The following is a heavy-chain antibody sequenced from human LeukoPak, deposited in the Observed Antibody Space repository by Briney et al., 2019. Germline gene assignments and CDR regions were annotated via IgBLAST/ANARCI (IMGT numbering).Heavy chain of an antibody. Sequence: AASVKVSCKASGYTFTGYYMHWVRQAPGQGLEWMGWINPNSGGTNYAQKFQGRVTMTRDTSISTAYMELSRLRSDDTAVYYCARVAMVRGVTGGAGAFDIWGQGTMGTVSS. D-gene: IGHD3-10*01. CDR1: GYTFTGYY. CDR3: ARVAMVRGVTGGAGAFDI. J-gene: IGHJ3*02. V-gene: IGHV1-2*02. CDR2: INPNSGGT.